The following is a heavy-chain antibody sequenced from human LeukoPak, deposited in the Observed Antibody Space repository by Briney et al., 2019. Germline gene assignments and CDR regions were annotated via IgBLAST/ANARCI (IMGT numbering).Heavy chain of an antibody. D-gene: IGHD3-22*01. CDR3: ARDLDYYDSSGYYSTFDY. CDR1: GSTFSSYA. V-gene: IGHV1-69*05. J-gene: IGHJ4*02. Sequence: ASVKVSCKAPGSTFSSYAISWVRQAPGQGLEWMGRIIPIFGTANYAQKFQGRVTITTDESTSTAYMELSSLRSEDTAVYYCARDLDYYDSSGYYSTFDYWGQGTLVTVSS. CDR2: IIPIFGTA.